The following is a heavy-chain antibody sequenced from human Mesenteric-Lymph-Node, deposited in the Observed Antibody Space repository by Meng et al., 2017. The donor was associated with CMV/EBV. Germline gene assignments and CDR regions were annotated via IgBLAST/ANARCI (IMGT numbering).Heavy chain of an antibody. J-gene: IGHJ2*01. V-gene: IGHV3-21*04. D-gene: IGHD2-21*01. CDR2: ISSSSSYI. CDR3: ARARVVSLWYFDL. Sequence: GESLKISCAASGFTFSSYSMNWVRQAPGKGLEWVSSISSSSSYIYYADSVKGRFTISRDNAKNSLYLQMNSLRAEDTALYYCARARVVSLWYFDLWGRGTLVTVSS. CDR1: GFTFSSYS.